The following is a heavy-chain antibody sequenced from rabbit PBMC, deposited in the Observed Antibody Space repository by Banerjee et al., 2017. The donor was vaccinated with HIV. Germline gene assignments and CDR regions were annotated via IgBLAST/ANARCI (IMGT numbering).Heavy chain of an antibody. CDR3: ARDSNSGYYFVL. D-gene: IGHD1-1*01. CDR1: GFDLSR. V-gene: IGHV1S45*01. J-gene: IGHJ4*01. CDR2: INTNTGNT. Sequence: QEQLVESGGGLVKPGGTLTLTCKASGFDLSRMCWVRQAPGKGLEWIACINTNTGNTVYATWAKGPFTISKTSSTTVTLQMTSLTAADTATYFCARDSNSGYYFVLWGPGTLVTVS.